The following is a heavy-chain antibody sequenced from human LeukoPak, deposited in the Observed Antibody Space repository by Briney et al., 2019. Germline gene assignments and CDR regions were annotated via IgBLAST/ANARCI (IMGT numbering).Heavy chain of an antibody. V-gene: IGHV3-7*01. CDR3: ARARFETTVTALIRKKNYYYYYMDV. Sequence: GGSLRLSCAASGFTLSSYWMSWVRQAPGKGLEWVANIKEDGGEKYYVDSVKGRFTISRDNARNSLYLQMNSLRVEDTAVYYCARARFETTVTALIRKKNYYYYYMDVWGRGTTVTISS. CDR1: GFTLSSYW. CDR2: IKEDGGEK. D-gene: IGHD4-17*01. J-gene: IGHJ6*03.